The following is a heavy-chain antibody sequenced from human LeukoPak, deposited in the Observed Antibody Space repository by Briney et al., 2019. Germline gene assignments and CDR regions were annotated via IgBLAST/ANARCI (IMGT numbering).Heavy chain of an antibody. J-gene: IGHJ2*01. CDR2: ITWNGART. CDR1: GFTFDDYG. Sequence: WGSLRLSCAASGFTFDDYGLIWVRQVPGKGLEWVSYITWNGARTHYADSVKGRVTISRDNAKYSLYLEMNSLRAEDTALYYCARSMSTVTTRYFDLWGRGTLVTVSS. D-gene: IGHD4-17*01. V-gene: IGHV3-20*04. CDR3: ARSMSTVTTRYFDL.